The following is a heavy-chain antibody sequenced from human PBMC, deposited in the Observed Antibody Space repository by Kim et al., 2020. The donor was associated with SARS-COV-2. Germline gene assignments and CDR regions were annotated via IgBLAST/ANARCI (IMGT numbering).Heavy chain of an antibody. V-gene: IGHV4-59*13. CDR3: ARGGVVPAAIGYYYYGMDV. D-gene: IGHD2-2*02. CDR1: GGSISSYY. Sequence: SETLSLTCTVSGGSISSYYWSWIRQPPGKGLEWIGYIYYSGSTNYNPSLKSRVTISVDTSKNQFSLKLSSVTAADTAVYYCARGGVVPAAIGYYYYGMDVWGQGTTVTVSS. CDR2: IYYSGST. J-gene: IGHJ6*02.